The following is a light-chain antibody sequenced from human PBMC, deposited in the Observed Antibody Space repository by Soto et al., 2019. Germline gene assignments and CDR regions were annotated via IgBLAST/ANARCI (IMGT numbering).Light chain of an antibody. CDR1: SANIGALYD. CDR2: GNI. V-gene: IGLV1-40*01. CDR3: QSYDSSLSGSV. J-gene: IGLJ1*01. Sequence: QSVLTQPPSVSGAPGPRVTISCTGRSANIGALYDVHWYKQLPGAAPKLLIYGNINRPSGVPDRFSGSKSGTSASLAITGLRAEDEADYYCQSYDSSLSGSVFGTGTKVTV.